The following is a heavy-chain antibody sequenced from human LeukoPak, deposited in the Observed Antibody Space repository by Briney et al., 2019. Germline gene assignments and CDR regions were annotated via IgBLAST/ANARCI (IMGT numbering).Heavy chain of an antibody. CDR3: AKDGLYSGYDVYYFDY. V-gene: IGHV3-30*02. J-gene: IGHJ4*02. D-gene: IGHD5-12*01. CDR2: IRYDGSNK. Sequence: PGGSLRLSCAASGFTFGSYGMHWVRQAPGKGLEWVAFIRYDGSNKFYADSVKGRFTISRDNSRNTLYLQMNSLRAEDTAVYYCAKDGLYSGYDVYYFDYWGQGTLVTVSS. CDR1: GFTFGSYG.